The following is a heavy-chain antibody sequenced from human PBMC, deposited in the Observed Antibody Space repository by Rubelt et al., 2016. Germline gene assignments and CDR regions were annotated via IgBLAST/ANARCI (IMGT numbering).Heavy chain of an antibody. CDR3: ARDLNDSLDY. Sequence: QVQLQESGPGLVKPSETLSLTCTVSGYSISSGYYWGWIRQPPGKGLEWIGSIYHSGSTYYNPSLRSRVTISVETSKNQFSLRLSSVTAADTAVYYCARDLNDSLDYWGQGTLVTVSS. D-gene: IGHD3-3*01. CDR1: GYSISSGYY. J-gene: IGHJ4*02. CDR2: IYHSGST. V-gene: IGHV4-38-2*02.